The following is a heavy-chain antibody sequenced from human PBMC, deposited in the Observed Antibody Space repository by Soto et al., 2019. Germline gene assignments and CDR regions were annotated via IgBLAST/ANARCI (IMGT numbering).Heavy chain of an antibody. J-gene: IGHJ4*02. V-gene: IGHV2-5*02. CDR2: IYWDNDK. CDR3: AHSRVSGWFDY. Sequence: QITLKESGPTLVKPTQTLTLTCSFSGFSLSTSGVGVGWIRQPPGKALEWLAYIYWDNDKRYRPSLKSRLTITKDTSKNQVVLTMANVDPVDTATYYCAHSRVSGWFDYWGQGTLVTVSS. CDR1: GFSLSTSGVG.